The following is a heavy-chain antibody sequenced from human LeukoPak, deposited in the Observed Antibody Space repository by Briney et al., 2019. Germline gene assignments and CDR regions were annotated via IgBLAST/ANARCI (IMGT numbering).Heavy chain of an antibody. D-gene: IGHD3-22*01. V-gene: IGHV3-48*01. Sequence: QAGGSLRLSCAASGFNFSTYSMKWVRQAPGKGLEWISYISPSSSTIYYADSVKGRFTISRDNAKNSLYLQMNSLRAEDTAVYYCARDPPRFYYDSSAFSRDYYYYMDVWGKGTTVTVSS. J-gene: IGHJ6*03. CDR1: GFNFSTYS. CDR3: ARDPPRFYYDSSAFSRDYYYYMDV. CDR2: ISPSSSTI.